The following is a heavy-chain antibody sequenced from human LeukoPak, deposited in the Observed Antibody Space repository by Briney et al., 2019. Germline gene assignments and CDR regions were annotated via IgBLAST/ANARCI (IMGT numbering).Heavy chain of an antibody. J-gene: IGHJ4*02. D-gene: IGHD5-18*01. V-gene: IGHV3-23*01. CDR3: AKGPGYSYGYALDY. CDR1: GFTFSSYA. Sequence: GGSLRLSCAASGFTFSSYAMSWVRQAPGKGLEGVSAISGSGGSTYYADSVKGRFTISRDNSKNTLYLQMNSLRAEDTAVYYCAKGPGYSYGYALDYWGQGTLVTVSS. CDR2: ISGSGGST.